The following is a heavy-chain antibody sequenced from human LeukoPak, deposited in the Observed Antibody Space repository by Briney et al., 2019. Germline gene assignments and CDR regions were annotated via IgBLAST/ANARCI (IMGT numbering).Heavy chain of an antibody. D-gene: IGHD1-14*01. CDR2: INSDGSST. CDR3: ASDRIRRDY. V-gene: IGHV3-74*01. Sequence: GGSLRLSCVASGFTFSSYWRQWVRQAPGKGLVWVSRINSDGSSTSYADSVKGRFTISRDNAKNTLYLQVNSLRAEDTAVYYCASDRIRRDYWGQGTLVTVSS. CDR1: GFTFSSYW. J-gene: IGHJ4*02.